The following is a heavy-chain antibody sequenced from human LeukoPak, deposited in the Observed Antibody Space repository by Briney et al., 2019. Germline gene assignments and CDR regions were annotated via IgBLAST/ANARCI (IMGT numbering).Heavy chain of an antibody. J-gene: IGHJ4*02. V-gene: IGHV4-59*08. CDR2: IYYSGST. CDR3: ASGVVVITTRPFDY. D-gene: IGHD3-22*01. CDR1: GGSISPYF. Sequence: PSETLSLTCTVSGGSISPYFWSWIRQPPGKGLEWIGYIYYSGSTNYNPSLKSRVTISVDTSKNQFSLKLSSVTAADTAVYYCASGVVVITTRPFDYWGQGTLVTVSS.